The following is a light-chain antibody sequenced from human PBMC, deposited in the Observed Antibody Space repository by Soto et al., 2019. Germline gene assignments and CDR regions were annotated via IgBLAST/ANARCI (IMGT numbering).Light chain of an antibody. J-gene: IGKJ4*01. CDR3: QQYGSSPPRLT. V-gene: IGKV3-20*01. CDR1: QSVSSSY. Sequence: EIVLTQSPGTLSLSPGERATLSCRASQSVSSSYLAWYQQKPGQAPRLLIYGASSRATGIPDRFSGSGSGTYFTLTISRLEPEDFAVYYWQQYGSSPPRLTFGGGTKVEIK. CDR2: GAS.